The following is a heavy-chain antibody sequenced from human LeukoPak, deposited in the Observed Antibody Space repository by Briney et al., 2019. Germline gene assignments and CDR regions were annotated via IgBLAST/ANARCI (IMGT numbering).Heavy chain of an antibody. D-gene: IGHD1-26*01. CDR1: GFTFSSYS. V-gene: IGHV3-48*01. J-gene: IGHJ6*02. Sequence: PGGSLRLSCAASGFTFSSYSMNWVRQAPGKGLEWVSYMSSSSSTIYYADSVKGRFTISRDNAKNSPYLQMNSLRAEDTAVYYCARGGGSYYYGMDVWGQGTTVTVSS. CDR2: MSSSSSTI. CDR3: ARGGGSYYYGMDV.